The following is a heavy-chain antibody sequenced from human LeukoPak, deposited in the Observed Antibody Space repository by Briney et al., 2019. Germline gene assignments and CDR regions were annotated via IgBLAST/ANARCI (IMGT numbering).Heavy chain of an antibody. J-gene: IGHJ6*02. CDR2: IYYSGST. CDR3: ARSLSGYSSSWARAPYYGMDV. CDR1: GGSISSYY. Sequence: SETLSLTCTVSGGSISSYYWSWIRQPPGKGLEWIGYIYYSGSTNYNPSLKSRVTISVDTSKNQFSLKLSSVTAADTAVYYCARSLSGYSSSWARAPYYGMDVWGQGTTVTVSS. V-gene: IGHV4-59*01. D-gene: IGHD6-13*01.